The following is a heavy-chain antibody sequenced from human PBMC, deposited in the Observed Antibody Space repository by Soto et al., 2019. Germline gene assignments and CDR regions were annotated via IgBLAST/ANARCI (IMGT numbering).Heavy chain of an antibody. D-gene: IGHD5-12*01. Sequence: SVKVSCNASGGTFSSYAISWVRQAPGQGLEWMGGIIPIFGTANYAQKFQGRVTITADESTSTAYMELSSLRSEDTAVYYCARDRMGDGYKIIDYWGQGTLVTVSS. V-gene: IGHV1-69*13. CDR2: IIPIFGTA. CDR1: GGTFSSYA. J-gene: IGHJ4*02. CDR3: ARDRMGDGYKIIDY.